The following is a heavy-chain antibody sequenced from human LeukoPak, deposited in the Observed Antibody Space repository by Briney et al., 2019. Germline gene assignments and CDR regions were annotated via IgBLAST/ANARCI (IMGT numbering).Heavy chain of an antibody. D-gene: IGHD3-3*01. Sequence: GESLRLSCASSGFTFSDYAMTWVRQAPGKGLEWVSSISGITGRTYYADSVKGRFTISRDNSKNTLYLQMNSLRAGDTAIYYCAKGGAYYDFCLGSWGQGTLVTVSS. J-gene: IGHJ4*02. CDR1: GFTFSDYA. V-gene: IGHV3-23*01. CDR3: AKGGAYYDFCLGS. CDR2: ISGITGRT.